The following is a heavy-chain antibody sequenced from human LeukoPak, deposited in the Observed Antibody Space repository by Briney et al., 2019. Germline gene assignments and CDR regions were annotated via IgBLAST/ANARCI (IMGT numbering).Heavy chain of an antibody. J-gene: IGHJ4*02. CDR2: ISAHNGDT. CDR1: GYTFSNYG. V-gene: IGHV1-18*01. D-gene: IGHD4-17*01. Sequence: ASVKVSCKASGYTFSNYGLNWVRQAPGQGLEWMGWISAHNGDTKYAQKYEGRVTMTTDTPTRTAYMELRSLRSDDTAVYFCARETTETCFDYWGQGTLVTVSS. CDR3: ARETTETCFDY.